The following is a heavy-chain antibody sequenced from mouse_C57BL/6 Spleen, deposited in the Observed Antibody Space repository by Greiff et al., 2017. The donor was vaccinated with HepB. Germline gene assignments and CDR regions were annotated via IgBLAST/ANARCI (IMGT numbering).Heavy chain of an antibody. Sequence: ESGPGLVKPSQSLSLTCSVTGYSITSGYYWNWIRQFPGNKLEWMGYISYDGSNNYNPSLKNRISITRDTSKNQFFLKLNSVTTEDTATYYCALFITTVVDYFDYWGQGTTLTVSS. CDR1: GYSITSGYY. CDR2: ISYDGSN. V-gene: IGHV3-6*01. D-gene: IGHD1-1*01. CDR3: ALFITTVVDYFDY. J-gene: IGHJ2*01.